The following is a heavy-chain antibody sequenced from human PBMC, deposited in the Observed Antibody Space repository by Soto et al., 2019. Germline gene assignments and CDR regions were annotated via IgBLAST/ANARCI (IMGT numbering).Heavy chain of an antibody. D-gene: IGHD3-16*01. CDR2: ISWNSGRI. V-gene: IGHV3-9*01. J-gene: IGHJ6*02. CDR3: TKARLWGGDGYNSYYYNAMDV. Sequence: PGGSLRLSCAASGFTFDDYAMYWVRQVPGKGLEWVLGISWNSGRIGYADSVKGRFTISRDNAKNSLYLQMNSLRPEDTALYYCTKARLWGGDGYNSYYYNAMDVWGQGTTVTVSS. CDR1: GFTFDDYA.